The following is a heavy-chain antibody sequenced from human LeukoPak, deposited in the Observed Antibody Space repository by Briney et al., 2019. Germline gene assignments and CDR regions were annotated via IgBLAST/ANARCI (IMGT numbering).Heavy chain of an antibody. CDR1: GGTFSSYA. CDR3: ARDRIVGATGLYAFDI. Sequence: SVKVSCKASGGTFSSYAISWVRRAPGQGLEWMGRIIPILGIANYAQKFQGRVTITADKSTSTAYMELSSLRSEDTAVYYCARDRIVGATGLYAFDIWGQGTMVTVSS. CDR2: IIPILGIA. D-gene: IGHD1-26*01. J-gene: IGHJ3*02. V-gene: IGHV1-69*04.